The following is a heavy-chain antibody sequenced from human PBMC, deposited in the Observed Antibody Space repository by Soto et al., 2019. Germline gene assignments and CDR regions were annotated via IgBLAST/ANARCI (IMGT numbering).Heavy chain of an antibody. CDR2: FDPEDGET. CDR3: ATISKIGYYYDSSGYYSVYFQH. J-gene: IGHJ1*01. Sequence: GASVKVSCEVCGYTLTELSMHWVRQAPRKGLEWMGGFDPEDGETIYAQKFQGRVTMTEDTSTDTAYMELSSLRSEDTAVYYCATISKIGYYYDSSGYYSVYFQHWGQGTLVTVSS. CDR1: GYTLTELS. V-gene: IGHV1-24*01. D-gene: IGHD3-22*01.